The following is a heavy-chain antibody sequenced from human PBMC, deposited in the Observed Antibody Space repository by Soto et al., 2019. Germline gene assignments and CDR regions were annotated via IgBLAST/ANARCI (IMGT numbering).Heavy chain of an antibody. CDR1: GGSISSYY. J-gene: IGHJ6*02. CDR3: ARTSGIHYYGMDV. CDR2: IYYSGST. V-gene: IGHV4-59*01. Sequence: SETLSLTCTVSGGSISSYYWSWIRQPPGKGLEWIGYIYYSGSTNYNPSLKSRVTISVDTSKNQFSLKLSSVTAADTAVYYCARTSGIHYYGMDVWGQGTTVTVS. D-gene: IGHD6-25*01.